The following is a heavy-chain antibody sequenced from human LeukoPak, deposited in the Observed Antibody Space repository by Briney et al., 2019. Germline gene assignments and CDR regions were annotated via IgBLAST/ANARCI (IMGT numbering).Heavy chain of an antibody. CDR3: AKDPGLYDSSGSPDY. Sequence: GGSLRLSCAASGFTFSSYGMHWVRQAPGKGLEWVAVISYDGSNKYYADSVKGRFTISRDNSKNTLYLQMNSLRAEDTAVYYCAKDPGLYDSSGSPDYWGQGTLVTVSS. V-gene: IGHV3-30*18. D-gene: IGHD3-22*01. J-gene: IGHJ4*02. CDR2: ISYDGSNK. CDR1: GFTFSSYG.